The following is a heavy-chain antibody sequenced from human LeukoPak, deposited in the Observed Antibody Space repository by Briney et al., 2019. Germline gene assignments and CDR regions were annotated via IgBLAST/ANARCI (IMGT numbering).Heavy chain of an antibody. D-gene: IGHD2-2*01. CDR1: GGSFSGDF. CDR3: ARERLIVVVPNWFDP. CDR2: IYYSGST. V-gene: IGHV4-34*01. Sequence: NPSETLSLTCAVYGGSFSGDFWSWIRQPPGKGLEWIGSIYYSGSTYYNPSLKSRVTISVDTSKNQFSLKLSSVTAADTAVYYCARERLIVVVPNWFDPWGQGTLVTVSS. J-gene: IGHJ5*02.